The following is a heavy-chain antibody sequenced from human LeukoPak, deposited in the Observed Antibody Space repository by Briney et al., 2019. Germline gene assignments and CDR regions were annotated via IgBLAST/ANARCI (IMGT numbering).Heavy chain of an antibody. CDR1: GYTFTGSY. Sequence: GASVKVSCKASGYTFTGSYMHWVRQAPGQGLEWMGWINPNSGGTNYAQKFQGRVTMTRDTSISTAYMELSRLRSDDTAFYYCAKYYYDSYEGYYLDYWGQGTLVTVSS. CDR3: AKYYYDSYEGYYLDY. J-gene: IGHJ4*02. V-gene: IGHV1-2*02. CDR2: INPNSGGT. D-gene: IGHD3-22*01.